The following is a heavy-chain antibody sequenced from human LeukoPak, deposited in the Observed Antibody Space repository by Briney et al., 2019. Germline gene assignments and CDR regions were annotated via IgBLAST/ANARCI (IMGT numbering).Heavy chain of an antibody. CDR2: IYPGDSDT. Sequence: GESLKISCQGSGYSFTSYWIGRVRQMPGKGLEWMGIIYPGDSDTRYSPSFQGQVTISADKSISTAYLQWSSLKASDTAMYYCARRGVVVAYGMDVWGQGTTVTVSS. CDR3: ARRGVVVAYGMDV. CDR1: GYSFTSYW. J-gene: IGHJ6*02. V-gene: IGHV5-51*01. D-gene: IGHD2-15*01.